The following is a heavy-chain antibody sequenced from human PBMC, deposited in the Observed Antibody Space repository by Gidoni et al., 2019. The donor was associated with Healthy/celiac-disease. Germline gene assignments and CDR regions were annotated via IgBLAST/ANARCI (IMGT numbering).Heavy chain of an antibody. J-gene: IGHJ5*02. V-gene: IGHV3-30*18. Sequence: QVQLVESGGGVVQPGRSLRLSCAASGFPFSSYGMHWFRQAPGKGLEWVAVISYDGSNKYYADSVKGRFTISRDNSKNTLYLQMNSLRAEDTAVYYCAKILGVLRYFDWLREGYNWFDPWGQGTLVTVSS. D-gene: IGHD3-9*01. CDR1: GFPFSSYG. CDR2: ISYDGSNK. CDR3: AKILGVLRYFDWLREGYNWFDP.